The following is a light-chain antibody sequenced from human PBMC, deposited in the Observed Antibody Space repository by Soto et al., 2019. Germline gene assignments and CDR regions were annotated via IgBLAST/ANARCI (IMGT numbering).Light chain of an antibody. V-gene: IGKV1-16*01. CDR2: AAS. CDR1: QGISNY. CDR3: QQVDVYPST. J-gene: IGKJ4*01. Sequence: DIPLTQSQSSLSASLAGRVTMXRPASQGISNYLAWYQQKPGKVPKLLIYAASTLQSGVPSRFSGGGSGTDFTLTIDRLQPEDFATYYCQQVDVYPSTFGGGTKVDIK.